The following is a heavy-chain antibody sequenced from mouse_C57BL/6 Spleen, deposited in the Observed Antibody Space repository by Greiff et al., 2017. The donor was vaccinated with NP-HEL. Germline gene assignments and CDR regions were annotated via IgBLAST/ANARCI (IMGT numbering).Heavy chain of an antibody. J-gene: IGHJ3*01. CDR2: INPNNGGT. Sequence: EVQLQESGPELVKPGASVKIPCKASGYTFTDYNMDWVKQSHGKSLEWIGDINPNNGGTIYNQKFKGKATLTVDKSSSTAYMELRSLTSEDTAVYYCARDYGSSLPWFAYWGQGTLVTVSA. CDR1: GYTFTDYN. D-gene: IGHD1-1*01. CDR3: ARDYGSSLPWFAY. V-gene: IGHV1-18*01.